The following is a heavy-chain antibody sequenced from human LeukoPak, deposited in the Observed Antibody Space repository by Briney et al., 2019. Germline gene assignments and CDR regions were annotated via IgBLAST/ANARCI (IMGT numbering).Heavy chain of an antibody. CDR2: ISSSSSYI. D-gene: IGHD6-13*01. J-gene: IGHJ3*02. V-gene: IGHV3-21*01. Sequence: GGSLRLSCAASGFTFSSYSMIWVRQAPGKGLEWVSSISSSSSYIYYADSVKGRFTISRDNAKNSLYLQMNSLRAEDTAVYYCARSSTSFHAFDIWGQGTMVTVSS. CDR1: GFTFSSYS. CDR3: ARSSTSFHAFDI.